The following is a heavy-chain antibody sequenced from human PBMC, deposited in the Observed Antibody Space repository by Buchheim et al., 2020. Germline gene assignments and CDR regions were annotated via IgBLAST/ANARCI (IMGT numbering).Heavy chain of an antibody. CDR1: GFTFSSYA. J-gene: IGHJ4*02. CDR2: ISGSGGST. Sequence: EVQLLESGGGLVQPGGSLRLSCAASGFTFSSYAMSWVRQAPGKGLEWVSAISGSGGSTYYAASVKGRFTISRDNSKNTLDLQMNSLRAEDTAVYYCASADLEMATIRINPFFDYWGQGTL. V-gene: IGHV3-23*01. D-gene: IGHD5-24*01. CDR3: ASADLEMATIRINPFFDY.